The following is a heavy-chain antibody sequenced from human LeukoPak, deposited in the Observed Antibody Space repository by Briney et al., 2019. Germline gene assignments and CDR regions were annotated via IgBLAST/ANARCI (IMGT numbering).Heavy chain of an antibody. J-gene: IGHJ4*02. CDR1: GYSFSSGYY. CDR3: ARHYGSGTYRPFDY. Sequence: SETLSLTCTVSGYSFSSGYYWGWIRQPPGKGLEWIGSIYHSGSTYYNPSLKSRLTISVDTSKNQFSLKLSSVTAADTAVYYCARHYGSGTYRPFDYWGQGTLVTVSS. V-gene: IGHV4-38-2*02. CDR2: IYHSGST. D-gene: IGHD3-10*01.